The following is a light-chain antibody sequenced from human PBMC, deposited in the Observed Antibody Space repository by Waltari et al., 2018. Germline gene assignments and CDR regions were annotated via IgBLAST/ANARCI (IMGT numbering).Light chain of an antibody. CDR3: QHYLRLPVT. CDR1: QSVTRA. CDR2: GAS. Sequence: DIVLTQSPGTLSLSPGESATLSCRTSQSVTRALAWYQQKPGLAPRLLIYGASNRATGIPDRFSGSGSGTDFSLTISSLEPEDFAVYYCQHYLRLPVTFGQGTKVEVK. J-gene: IGKJ1*01. V-gene: IGKV3-20*01.